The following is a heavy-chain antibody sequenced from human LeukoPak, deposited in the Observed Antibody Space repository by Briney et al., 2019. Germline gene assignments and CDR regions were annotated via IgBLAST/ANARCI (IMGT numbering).Heavy chain of an antibody. V-gene: IGHV1-24*01. D-gene: IGHD6-13*01. CDR1: GYTLTELS. CDR3: ATAYSSSGDYYYYGMDV. CDR2: FDPEDGET. J-gene: IGHJ6*02. Sequence: ASVKVSCKVSGYTLTELSMHWVRQAPGKGLEWMGGFDPEDGETIYAQKFQGRVTMTEDTSTDTAYMELSSLRSEDPAVYYCATAYSSSGDYYYYGMDVWGQGTTVTVSS.